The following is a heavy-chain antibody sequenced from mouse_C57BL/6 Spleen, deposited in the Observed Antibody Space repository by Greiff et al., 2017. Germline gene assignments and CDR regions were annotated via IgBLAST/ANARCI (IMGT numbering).Heavy chain of an antibody. CDR3: TRDRDYYGSSYGYFDV. D-gene: IGHD1-1*01. CDR1: GFTFSSYA. CDR2: ISSGGDYI. Sequence: EVQLVESGEGLVKPGGSLKLSCAASGFTFSSYAMSWVRQTPEKRLEWVAYISSGGDYIYYADTVKGRFTISRDNARNTLYLQMSSLKSEDTAMYYCTRDRDYYGSSYGYFDVWGTGTTVTVSS. J-gene: IGHJ1*03. V-gene: IGHV5-9-1*02.